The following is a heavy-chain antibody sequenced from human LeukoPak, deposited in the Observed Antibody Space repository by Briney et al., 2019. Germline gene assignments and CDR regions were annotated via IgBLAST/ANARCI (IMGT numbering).Heavy chain of an antibody. CDR3: TRARYYDFWSAIGY. Sequence: GGSLRLPCTASGFTFGDYAMSWVRQAPGKGLEWVGFIRSKAYGGTTEYAASVKGRFTISRDDSKSIAYLQMNSLKTEDTAVYYCTRARYYDFWSAIGYWGQGTLVTVSS. CDR1: GFTFGDYA. V-gene: IGHV3-49*04. CDR2: IRSKAYGGTT. D-gene: IGHD3-3*01. J-gene: IGHJ4*02.